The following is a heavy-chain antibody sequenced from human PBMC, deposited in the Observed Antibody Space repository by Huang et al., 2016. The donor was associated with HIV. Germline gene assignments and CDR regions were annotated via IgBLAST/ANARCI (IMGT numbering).Heavy chain of an antibody. J-gene: IGHJ3*01. Sequence: QVQLVQSGAEVRKPGSSVKVSCRASGGSFNNFGINWVRQAPGQGLEWRVGIIPRFGTRNDTQRFQGRVTITADETTGVVYMELSSLRSDDTAVYFCAKRGGAWGSPYAFDLWGPGTMVTVSS. V-gene: IGHV1-69*13. CDR3: AKRGGAWGSPYAFDL. CDR1: GGSFNNFG. CDR2: IIPRFGTR. D-gene: IGHD3-16*01.